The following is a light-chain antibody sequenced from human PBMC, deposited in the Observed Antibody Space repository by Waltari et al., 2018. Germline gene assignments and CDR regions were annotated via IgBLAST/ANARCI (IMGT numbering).Light chain of an antibody. CDR1: NLGGKY. V-gene: IGLV3-1*01. Sequence: SYEVTQPPSVSVSPGQTATIPCSGDNLGGKYVCWFQHKPGQAPCLIINQDNKRPSGSPGRFSASNSGNTATLTISGAQAVDEADYYCQSWDSDLTFGGGTKLTVL. CDR2: QDN. J-gene: IGLJ2*01. CDR3: QSWDSDLT.